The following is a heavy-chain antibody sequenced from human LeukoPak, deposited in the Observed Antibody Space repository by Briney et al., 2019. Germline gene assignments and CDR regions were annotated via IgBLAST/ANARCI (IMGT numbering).Heavy chain of an antibody. Sequence: GGSLRLSRAASGFTFNSHWRHWVRQAPGKGRVWVSRINIDGSSTNYADSVKGRFTISRDNAKNTLYLQMNSLRAEDTAVYYCARELGSGTYYSMWGQGTLVTVSS. CDR2: INIDGSST. CDR3: ARELGSGTYYSM. D-gene: IGHD1-26*01. CDR1: GFTFNSHW. J-gene: IGHJ4*02. V-gene: IGHV3-74*01.